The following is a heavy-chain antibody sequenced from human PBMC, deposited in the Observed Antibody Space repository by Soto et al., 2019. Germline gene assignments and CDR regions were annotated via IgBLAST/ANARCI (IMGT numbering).Heavy chain of an antibody. Sequence: TSETLSLTCAVSGGSISGSTYYWGWIRQPPGEGLEWIGDISYSGSTYYNPSLKSRVTISVDTSKNQFSLKLSSVTAADTAVYYCARQYGSGSYYPFDYWGQGTLVTVSS. CDR3: ARQYGSGSYYPFDY. V-gene: IGHV4-39*01. D-gene: IGHD3-10*01. CDR2: ISYSGST. CDR1: GGSISGSTYY. J-gene: IGHJ4*02.